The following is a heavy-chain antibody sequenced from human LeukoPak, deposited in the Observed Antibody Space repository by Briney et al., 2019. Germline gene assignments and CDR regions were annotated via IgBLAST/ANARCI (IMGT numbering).Heavy chain of an antibody. J-gene: IGHJ4*02. CDR3: ATLDSYYDTSGRPLLPD. V-gene: IGHV1-24*01. D-gene: IGHD3-22*01. Sequence: AASVKVSCKVSGYSVNELSMHWVRQAPGLGLEWMGGFNREDDAPVYAQQFQGRVTMTEDTSTGTAYMELSSLRSEDTALYYCATLDSYYDTSGRPLLPDWGQGTLVTVSS. CDR2: FNREDDAP. CDR1: GYSVNELS.